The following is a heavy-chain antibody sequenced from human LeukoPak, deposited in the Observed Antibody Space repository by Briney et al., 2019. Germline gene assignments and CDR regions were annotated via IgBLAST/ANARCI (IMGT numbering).Heavy chain of an antibody. V-gene: IGHV5-51*01. J-gene: IGHJ1*01. D-gene: IGHD2-15*01. CDR2: IYPDDSDT. CDR3: ARGGYCSGGACYSYFQH. Sequence: GESLKISCKGSGYSFTTYWIAWVRQMPGKGLEDMGIIYPDDSDTKYSPSFQGQVTISADKSISTAYLQWNSLKASDIAIYYCARGGYCSGGACYSYFQHWGQGTLVTVSS. CDR1: GYSFTTYW.